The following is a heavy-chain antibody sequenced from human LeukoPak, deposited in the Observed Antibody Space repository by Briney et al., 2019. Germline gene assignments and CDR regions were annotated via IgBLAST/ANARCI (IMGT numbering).Heavy chain of an antibody. J-gene: IGHJ4*02. Sequence: SETLSLTCTVSGGSISSGNLYWSWIRQRPGKGLEWIGYIYYSGSTYYNTSLKNRVTISVATSKNQFSLRLSSVIAADTAVYYCARRAYSSGFDYIDYWGQGTLVTVSS. CDR3: ARRAYSSGFDYIDY. D-gene: IGHD6-19*01. CDR1: GGSISSGNLY. CDR2: IYYSGST. V-gene: IGHV4-30-4*08.